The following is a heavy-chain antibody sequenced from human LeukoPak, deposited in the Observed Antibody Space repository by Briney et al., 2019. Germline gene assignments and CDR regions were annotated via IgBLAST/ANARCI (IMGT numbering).Heavy chain of an antibody. D-gene: IGHD3-22*01. V-gene: IGHV1-46*01. CDR3: ARGQYYLDSSGRHDAFDI. CDR1: GYTFTGYY. Sequence: ASVKVSCKASGYTFTGYYVHWVRQAPGQGPEWMGIFNPSGGHTSYAQKFQGRVTLTRDMSTSTVYMELSGLRSDDTAVYYCARGQYYLDSSGRHDAFDIWGQGTMVTVSS. CDR2: FNPSGGHT. J-gene: IGHJ3*02.